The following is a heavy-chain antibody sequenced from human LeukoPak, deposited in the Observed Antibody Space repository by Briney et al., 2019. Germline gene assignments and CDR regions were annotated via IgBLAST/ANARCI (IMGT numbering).Heavy chain of an antibody. Sequence: GRSLRLSCTASGFSFDDYAMYWVRQAPGKGLEWVSAISWNSGSIGYADSVKGRFTISRDNAKNSLYLQMNSLRAEDMALYYCAKDSSATVTNAGFDAFDIWGQGTMVTVSS. J-gene: IGHJ3*02. CDR2: ISWNSGSI. CDR1: GFSFDDYA. CDR3: AKDSSATVTNAGFDAFDI. D-gene: IGHD4-17*01. V-gene: IGHV3-9*03.